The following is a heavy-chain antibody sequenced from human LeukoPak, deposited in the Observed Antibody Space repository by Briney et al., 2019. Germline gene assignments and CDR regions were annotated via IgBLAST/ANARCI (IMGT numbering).Heavy chain of an antibody. Sequence: GGSLRLSCAASGFTFNSYTMNWVRQAPGKGLEWVSSISSSSSYIYYADSVKGRFTISRDNAKNSLYLQMNSLRAEDTAVYYCAGDLGGYSGYEPVDYWGQGTLVTVSS. CDR3: AGDLGGYSGYEPVDY. V-gene: IGHV3-21*01. CDR2: ISSSSSYI. J-gene: IGHJ4*02. CDR1: GFTFNSYT. D-gene: IGHD5-12*01.